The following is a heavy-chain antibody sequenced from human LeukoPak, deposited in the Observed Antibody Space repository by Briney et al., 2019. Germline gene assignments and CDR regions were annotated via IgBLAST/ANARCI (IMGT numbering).Heavy chain of an antibody. J-gene: IGHJ4*02. CDR3: ARTRAIAARPFDY. D-gene: IGHD6-6*01. Sequence: PGGSLRLSCAASGFTFSSYGMHWVRQAPGKGLEWVAFIRYDGSNKYYADSVKGRFTISRDNSKNTLYLQMNSLRAEDTAVYYCARTRAIAARPFDYWGQGTLVTVSS. V-gene: IGHV3-30*02. CDR2: IRYDGSNK. CDR1: GFTFSSYG.